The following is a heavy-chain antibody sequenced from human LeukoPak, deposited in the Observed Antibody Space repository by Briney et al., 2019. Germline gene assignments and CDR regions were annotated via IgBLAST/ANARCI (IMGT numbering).Heavy chain of an antibody. CDR2: INHSGST. CDR3: ARGRWLANCFDY. D-gene: IGHD5-24*01. Sequence: PSETLSLTCAVYGGSFSGYYWSWIRQPPGKGLEWIGEINHSGSTNYNPSLKSRVTISVDTSKNQFSLKLSSVTAADTAVYYCARGRWLANCFDYWGQGTLVTVSS. V-gene: IGHV4-34*01. CDR1: GGSFSGYY. J-gene: IGHJ4*02.